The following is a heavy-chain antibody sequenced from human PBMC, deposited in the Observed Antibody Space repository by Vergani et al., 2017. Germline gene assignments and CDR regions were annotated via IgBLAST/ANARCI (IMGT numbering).Heavy chain of an antibody. CDR1: GFTFSSYG. D-gene: IGHD3-9*01. V-gene: IGHV3-30*18. Sequence: QVQLVESGGGVVQPGRSLRLSCAASGFTFSSYGMHWVRQAPGKGLEWVAVISYDGSNKYYADSVKGRFTISRDNSKNTLYLQMNSLRAEDTAVYYCAKDGISVLRYFDWLSNFDYWGQGTLVTVSS. CDR3: AKDGISVLRYFDWLSNFDY. CDR2: ISYDGSNK. J-gene: IGHJ4*02.